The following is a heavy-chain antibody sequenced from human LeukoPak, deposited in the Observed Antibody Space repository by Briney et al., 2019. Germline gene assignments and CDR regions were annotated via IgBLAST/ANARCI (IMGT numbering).Heavy chain of an antibody. CDR2: IWYDGSNK. Sequence: GRSLRLSCAASGFTFSSYGMHWVRQAPGKGLEGVAVIWYDGSNKYYADSVKGRFTISRDNSKNTLYLQMNSLRAEDTAVYYCARLSQTPDYYSNGGYYYLGYWGQGTPVTVSS. D-gene: IGHD3-22*01. CDR3: ARLSQTPDYYSNGGYYYLGY. J-gene: IGHJ4*02. CDR1: GFTFSSYG. V-gene: IGHV3-33*01.